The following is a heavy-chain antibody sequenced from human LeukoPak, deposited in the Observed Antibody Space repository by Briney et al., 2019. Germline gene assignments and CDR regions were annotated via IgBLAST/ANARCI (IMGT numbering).Heavy chain of an antibody. CDR1: GYTFTSYG. J-gene: IGHJ6*02. CDR3: ARVRNYDITLRYSYGMDV. D-gene: IGHD3-9*01. Sequence: ASVKVSCKASGYTFTSYGISWVRQAPGQGLEWMGWISASNGNTNYAQKLQGRVTMTTDTSASTAYMELRSLRSDDTAVYYCARVRNYDITLRYSYGMDVWGQGTTVTVSS. V-gene: IGHV1-18*01. CDR2: ISASNGNT.